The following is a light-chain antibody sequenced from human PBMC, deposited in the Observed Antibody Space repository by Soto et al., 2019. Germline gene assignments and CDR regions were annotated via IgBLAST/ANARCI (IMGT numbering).Light chain of an antibody. V-gene: IGKV3-15*01. CDR1: QSVSSN. CDR3: QQYNTWPT. Sequence: EIVMTQSPATLSVSPGERATLSCRASQSVSSNLAWYQQNSGQAPRLLIYGASTRATCIPARFSGSWSGTEFTLTTSILQSAVFAVYYCQQYNTWPTFGPGTKVDIK. CDR2: GAS. J-gene: IGKJ3*01.